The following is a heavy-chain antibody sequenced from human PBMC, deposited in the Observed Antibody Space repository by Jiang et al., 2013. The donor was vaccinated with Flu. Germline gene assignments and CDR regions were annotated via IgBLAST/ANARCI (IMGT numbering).Heavy chain of an antibody. CDR3: ARGSHYDILTGYQPGFYYFDY. D-gene: IGHD3-9*01. V-gene: IGHV4-34*01. CDR1: GGSFSGYY. Sequence: LLKPSETLSLTCAVYGGSFSGYYWSWIRQPPGKGLEWIGEINHSGTTNYNPSLKSRVTISIDTSKNQFSLKLSSVTAADTAVYYCARGSHYDILTGYQPGFYYFDYWGQG. J-gene: IGHJ4*02. CDR2: INHSGTT.